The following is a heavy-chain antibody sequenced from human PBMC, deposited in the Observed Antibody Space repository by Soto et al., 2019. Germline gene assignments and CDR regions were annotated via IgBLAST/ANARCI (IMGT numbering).Heavy chain of an antibody. Sequence: EAQVVESGGGLVQPGRSLRLSCAASGFTFGDYGMHWVRQVSGKGPEWVSGIKWNGGNIGYADSVKGRFTISRDNAKSSLYLQMDSLRVEDTALYYCAKDMAGTTGAFDMWGQGTMVTVSS. CDR3: AKDMAGTTGAFDM. J-gene: IGHJ3*02. V-gene: IGHV3-9*01. CDR1: GFTFGDYG. CDR2: IKWNGGNI. D-gene: IGHD1-1*01.